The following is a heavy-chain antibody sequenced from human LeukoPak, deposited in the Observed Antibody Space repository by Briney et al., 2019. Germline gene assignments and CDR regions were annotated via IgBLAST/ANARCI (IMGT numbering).Heavy chain of an antibody. Sequence: GGSLRLSCAASGFTVSSNYMSWVRQSPGKGLEWVSGTSGSGGSRYYPDSVKGRFTISRDNSKNTLSLEMNSLRAEDTAIYYCATYRQVLLPFESWGQGTLVTVSS. V-gene: IGHV3-23*01. J-gene: IGHJ4*02. CDR1: GFTVSSNY. CDR2: TSGSGGSR. D-gene: IGHD2-8*02. CDR3: ATYRQVLLPFES.